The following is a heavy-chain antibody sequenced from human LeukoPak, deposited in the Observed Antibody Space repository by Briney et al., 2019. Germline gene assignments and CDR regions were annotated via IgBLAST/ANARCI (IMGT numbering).Heavy chain of an antibody. D-gene: IGHD3-3*02. J-gene: IGHJ4*02. V-gene: IGHV4-34*12. Sequence: PSETLSLTCAVYGAPFSGYYWSWIRQSPGKGLEWIGDIFHSGTTYYNPSLKSRVTMSVDTSKNRFSLKLSSVTAADTAVYYCARHALLATHSNHFDYWGQGTLATVSS. CDR3: ARHALLATHSNHFDY. CDR1: GAPFSGYY. CDR2: IFHSGTT.